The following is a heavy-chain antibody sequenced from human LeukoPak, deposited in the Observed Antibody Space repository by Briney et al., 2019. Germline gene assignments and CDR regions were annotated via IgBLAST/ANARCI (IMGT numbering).Heavy chain of an antibody. J-gene: IGHJ4*02. CDR3: ARDGSGPGFDY. D-gene: IGHD3-10*01. CDR2: ISAYNGHT. CDR1: GYTFTNYG. V-gene: IGHV1-18*01. Sequence: ASVKVSCKASGYTFTNYGITWVRQAPGQGLEWMGWISAYNGHTNYAQNLQGKVTMTTDTSTSTAYMELRSLPSDDTAVYYCARDGSGPGFDYWGQGTLVTVSS.